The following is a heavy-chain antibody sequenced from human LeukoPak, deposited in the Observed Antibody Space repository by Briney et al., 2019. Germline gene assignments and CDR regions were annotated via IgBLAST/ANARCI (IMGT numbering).Heavy chain of an antibody. D-gene: IGHD6-19*01. CDR3: ARFRYSSGSNDY. J-gene: IGHJ4*02. Sequence: ASVKVSCKASGYTFTSYDINWVRQATGQGLEWMGWMNPNSGNTGYAQKFQGRVTMTRNTSISTAYMELSSLRSEDTAVYYCARFRYSSGSNDYWGQGILVTVSS. CDR2: MNPNSGNT. V-gene: IGHV1-8*01. CDR1: GYTFTSYD.